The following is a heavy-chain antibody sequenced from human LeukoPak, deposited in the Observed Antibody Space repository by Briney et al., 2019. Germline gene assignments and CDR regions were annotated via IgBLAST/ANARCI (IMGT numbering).Heavy chain of an antibody. CDR2: INHSGST. CDR1: GGSISSYY. J-gene: IGHJ4*02. D-gene: IGHD4-17*01. Sequence: PSETLSLTCTVSGGSISSYYWSWIRQPPGKGLEWIGEINHSGSTNYNPSLKSRVTISVDTSKNQFSLKLSSVTAADTAVYYCARGRDYGDYVWGQGTLVTVSS. V-gene: IGHV4-34*01. CDR3: ARGRDYGDYV.